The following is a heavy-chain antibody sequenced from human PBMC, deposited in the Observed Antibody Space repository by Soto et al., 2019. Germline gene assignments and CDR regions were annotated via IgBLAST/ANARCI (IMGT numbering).Heavy chain of an antibody. CDR3: ATITSGSYGGDY. CDR2: IIPIVGIV. Sequence: QVQLVQSGAEVKKPGSSVKVSCKASGGTFSTYTVTWVRQAPGQGLEWMGRIIPIVGIVNYAQKFQGRVMITADKSTSIAYMELSSLRSEDTAVYYCATITSGSYGGDYWGQGTLVTVSS. D-gene: IGHD1-26*01. J-gene: IGHJ4*02. CDR1: GGTFSTYT. V-gene: IGHV1-69*02.